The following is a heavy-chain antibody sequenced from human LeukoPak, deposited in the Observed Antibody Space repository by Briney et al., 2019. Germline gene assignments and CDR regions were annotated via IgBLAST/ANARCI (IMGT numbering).Heavy chain of an antibody. CDR3: AKDAERGFDFSNSLES. Sequence: GTSLRLSCATSGFTFSHYAMHWVRQAPGKGLEWVAVIWNDGRDKYYGDSVKGRFTISRDNSEKTVYLQMNTLRVEDTAVYYCAKDAERGFDFSNSLESWGQGTLVTVSS. CDR1: GFTFSHYA. J-gene: IGHJ4*02. D-gene: IGHD4-11*01. V-gene: IGHV3-33*06. CDR2: IWNDGRDK.